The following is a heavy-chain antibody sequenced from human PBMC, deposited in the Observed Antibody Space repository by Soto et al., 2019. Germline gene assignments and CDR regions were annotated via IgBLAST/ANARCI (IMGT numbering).Heavy chain of an antibody. CDR3: ASCTGSGSYYRYYYYYMDV. D-gene: IGHD3-10*01. Sequence: GGSLRLSCAASGFTFSSYWMHWVRQAPGKGLVWVSRINSDGSSTSYADSVKGRFTISRDNAKNTLYLQMNSLRAEDTAVYYCASCTGSGSYYRYYYYYMDVWGKGTTVTVSS. CDR2: INSDGSST. J-gene: IGHJ6*03. V-gene: IGHV3-74*01. CDR1: GFTFSSYW.